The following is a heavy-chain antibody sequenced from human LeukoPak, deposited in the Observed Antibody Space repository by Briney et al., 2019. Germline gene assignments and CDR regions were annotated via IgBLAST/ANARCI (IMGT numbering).Heavy chain of an antibody. D-gene: IGHD3-10*01. CDR2: MSYDGKNK. V-gene: IGHV3-30*04. CDR1: GFTFSTFA. J-gene: IGHJ4*02. Sequence: TGGSLRLSCTASGFTFSTFAIHWVRQAPGKGLEWLAVMSYDGKNKYYADSVKGRFTISRDDTKYTLYLQMNSLRTEDTAIYYCARDGDTAIRGVNFDYWGQGTLVTVSS. CDR3: ARDGDTAIRGVNFDY.